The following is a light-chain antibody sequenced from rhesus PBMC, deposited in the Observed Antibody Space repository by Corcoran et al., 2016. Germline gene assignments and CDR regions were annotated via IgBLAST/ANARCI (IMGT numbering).Light chain of an antibody. J-gene: IGKJ4*01. CDR1: QGIGTW. Sequence: DIQMTQSPSSLSASVVDIVTITCRASQGIGTWLAWSQQKPRKAPTLLISEASSLERGGPSRFRGSGAGTELTLPIRILQSEVFATYNCKPYSSRPVTFGGWTKGEFK. CDR2: EAS. V-gene: IGKV1-22*01. CDR3: KPYSSRPVT.